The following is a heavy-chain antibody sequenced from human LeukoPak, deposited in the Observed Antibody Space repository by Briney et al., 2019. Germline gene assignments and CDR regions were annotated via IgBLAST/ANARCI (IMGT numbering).Heavy chain of an antibody. J-gene: IGHJ4*02. CDR2: IDDTGSA. V-gene: IGHV4-34*01. Sequence: SETLSLTCAVSGGSLSGYSWKWIRQPPGRGLEWIGEIDDTGSATYNPSLQSRVTMSVDTSKRQFSLTLTSVTAADRAVYYCAREVPYFSASGRRRYVFDFWGQGSLVTVSS. CDR1: GGSLSGYS. CDR3: AREVPYFSASGRRRYVFDF. D-gene: IGHD3-10*01.